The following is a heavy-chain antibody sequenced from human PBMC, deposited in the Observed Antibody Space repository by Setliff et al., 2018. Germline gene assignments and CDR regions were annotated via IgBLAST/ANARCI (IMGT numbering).Heavy chain of an antibody. J-gene: IGHJ5*02. D-gene: IGHD3-22*01. CDR1: GGSISSSC. CDR3: ARAAKYDSSGYYGFWFDP. V-gene: IGHV4-59*01. Sequence: SETLSLTCSVSGGSISSSCWTWIRQPPGKGLEWIGYIYSSGSSNYNPSLKSRVTISVDTSKNQFSLRLSSVTAADTAVYYCARAAKYDSSGYYGFWFDPWGQGNLVTVSS. CDR2: IYSSGSS.